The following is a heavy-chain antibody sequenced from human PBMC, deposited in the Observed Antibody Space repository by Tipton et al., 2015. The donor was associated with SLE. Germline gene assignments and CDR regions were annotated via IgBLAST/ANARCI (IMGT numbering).Heavy chain of an antibody. V-gene: IGHV4-34*01. Sequence: LRLSCAASGFIVRSNYMSWVRQAPGKGLEWIGEINHSGSTNYNPSLKSRVTISVDTSKNQFSLKLSSVTAADTAVYYCARRGGGLRVVVVAATRGSSAFDIWGQGTMVTVSS. CDR1: GFIVRSNY. CDR3: ARRGGGLRVVVVAATRGSSAFDI. CDR2: INHSGST. D-gene: IGHD2-15*01. J-gene: IGHJ3*02.